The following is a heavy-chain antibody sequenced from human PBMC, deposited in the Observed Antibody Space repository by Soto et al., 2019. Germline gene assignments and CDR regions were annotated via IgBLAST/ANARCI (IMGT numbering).Heavy chain of an antibody. CDR2: ITGGATNA. CDR3: AKEAARPGPCDS. V-gene: IGHV3-23*01. D-gene: IGHD6-6*01. CDR1: GFTFSSYP. J-gene: IGHJ4*02. Sequence: SGGSLRLSCEASGFTFSSYPMIWVRQAPGKGLEWISGITGGATNAYYADSVKGRITISRDNSKNTLYLQLNSLKAEDTAVYYCAKEAARPGPCDSWGQGTLVTVSS.